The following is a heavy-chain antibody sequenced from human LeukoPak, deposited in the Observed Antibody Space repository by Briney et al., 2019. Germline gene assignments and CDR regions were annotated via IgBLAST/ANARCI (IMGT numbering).Heavy chain of an antibody. CDR3: VREGTSGTHLNWFVP. J-gene: IGHJ5*02. V-gene: IGHV4-59*01. D-gene: IGHD1-1*01. Sequence: SETLSLTCTVSGGSISSYYWSWVRQPPGKGLEWIRQIYGSGSTNYNPSLKSRVTLSVDTSKNQFSLKLSSVTAADTAVYYCVREGTSGTHLNWFVPWGQGTLVTVSS. CDR1: GGSISSYY. CDR2: IYGSGST.